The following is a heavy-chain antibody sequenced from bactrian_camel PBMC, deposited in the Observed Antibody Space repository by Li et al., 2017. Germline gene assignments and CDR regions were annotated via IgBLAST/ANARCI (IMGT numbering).Heavy chain of an antibody. V-gene: IGHV3S53*01. CDR2: ISPRGTR. Sequence: HVQLVESGGGSVEAGGSLRLSCTGPGFISSRCGVDWYRQAAGKQREWISSISPRGTRTYTDSVKGRFTISTDTTKNTVYLQMNSLKPEDTAVYSCKTWDVGAWCHGIIGPGTQVTVS. CDR1: GFISSRCG. J-gene: IGHJ4*01. D-gene: IGHD7*01.